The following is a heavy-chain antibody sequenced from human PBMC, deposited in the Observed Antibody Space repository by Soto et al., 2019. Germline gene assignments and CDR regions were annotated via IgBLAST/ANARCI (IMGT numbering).Heavy chain of an antibody. CDR3: ARARPGAYFDY. Sequence: EVQLVESGGGLVQPGGSLRLSCEASEFTFSNYWMSWVRQAPGEGLEWVAVMKEDGSETYYVDSVKDRFTISRDNARNSLYLQMNSLRVEDTAVYYCARARPGAYFDYWGQGTLVTVSS. J-gene: IGHJ4*02. CDR1: EFTFSNYW. V-gene: IGHV3-7*01. CDR2: MKEDGSET.